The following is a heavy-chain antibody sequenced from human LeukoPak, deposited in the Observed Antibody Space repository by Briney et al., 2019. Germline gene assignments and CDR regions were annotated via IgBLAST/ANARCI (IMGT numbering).Heavy chain of an antibody. V-gene: IGHV4-59*01. CDR3: AGVNCSGGSCYERYNWFDP. D-gene: IGHD2-15*01. CDR1: GGSISSYY. J-gene: IGHJ5*02. Sequence: SETLSLTCTVSGGSISSYYWSWIRQPPGKGLEWIGYIYYSGSTNYNPSLKSRVTISVDTSKNQFSLKLSSVTAADTAVYYCAGVNCSGGSCYERYNWFDPWGQGTLVTVSS. CDR2: IYYSGST.